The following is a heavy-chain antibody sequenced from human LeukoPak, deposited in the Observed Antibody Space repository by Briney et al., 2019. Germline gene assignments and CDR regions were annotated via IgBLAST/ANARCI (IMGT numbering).Heavy chain of an antibody. D-gene: IGHD3-22*01. CDR1: GYTFTSYD. J-gene: IGHJ4*02. CDR3: ARASLGSGYYYDYFDY. CDR2: MNPNSGNT. V-gene: IGHV1-8*01. Sequence: GASVKVSCKASGYTFTSYDINWVRQATGQGLEWMGWMNPNSGNTGYAQKFQGRVTMTRNTSISTAYMELSSLRSGDTAAYYCARASLGSGYYYDYFDYWGQGTLVTVSS.